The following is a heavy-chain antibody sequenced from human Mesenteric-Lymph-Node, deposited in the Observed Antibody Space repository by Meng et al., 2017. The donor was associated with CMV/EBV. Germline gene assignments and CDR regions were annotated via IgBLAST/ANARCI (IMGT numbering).Heavy chain of an antibody. D-gene: IGHD2-2*02. CDR2: ISSSSTYI. Sequence: GGSLRLSCAASGFTFNSYSLNWVRQAPGRGLEWVSSISSSSTYIYYTDSVKGRFTISRDNAKNSLFLQLNSLRAEDTAVYYCARGNEYTASSPPGYWGQGTLVTVSS. J-gene: IGHJ4*02. CDR1: GFTFNSYS. CDR3: ARGNEYTASSPPGY. V-gene: IGHV3-21*01.